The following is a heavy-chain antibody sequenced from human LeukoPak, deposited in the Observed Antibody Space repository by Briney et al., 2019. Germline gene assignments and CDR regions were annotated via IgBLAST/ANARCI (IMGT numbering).Heavy chain of an antibody. CDR3: ARLGGEGFDY. CDR2: IYYSGST. V-gene: IGHV4-59*08. D-gene: IGHD3-10*01. CDR1: GGSISSYY. J-gene: IGHJ4*02. Sequence: PSETLSLTCTVSGGSISSYYWSWIQQPPGKGLEWIGYIYYSGSTNYNPSLKSRVTISVDTSKNLFSLKLSSVTAADTAVYYCARLGGEGFDYWGQGTLVTVSS.